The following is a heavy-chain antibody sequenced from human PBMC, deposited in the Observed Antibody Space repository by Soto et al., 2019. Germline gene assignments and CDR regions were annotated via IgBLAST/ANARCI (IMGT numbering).Heavy chain of an antibody. CDR2: IKQDGSEK. CDR1: GFTFSSYW. J-gene: IGHJ4*02. CDR3: ARDLMTMIVVSPFDY. V-gene: IGHV3-7*03. Sequence: GGSLRLSCAASGFTFSSYWMSWVRQAPGKGLEWVANIKQDGSEKYYVDSAKGRFTISRDNAKNSLYLQMNSLRAEDTAVYYCARDLMTMIVVSPFDYWGQGTLVTVSS. D-gene: IGHD3-22*01.